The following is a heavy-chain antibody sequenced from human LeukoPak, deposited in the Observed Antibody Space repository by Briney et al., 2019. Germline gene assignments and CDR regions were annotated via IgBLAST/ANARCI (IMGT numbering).Heavy chain of an antibody. D-gene: IGHD1-1*01. CDR2: ISGSGDET. J-gene: IGHJ4*02. CDR3: ARLSGTSGTTSRALHY. V-gene: IGHV3-23*01. Sequence: GGSLRLSCAASGFTFTTYAMTWVRQAPGKGLEWVSAISGSGDETYYADSVRGRFTISRDNSENTLSLQLSSLRAEDTAVYHCARLSGTSGTTSRALHYWGQGTLVTVSS. CDR1: GFTFTTYA.